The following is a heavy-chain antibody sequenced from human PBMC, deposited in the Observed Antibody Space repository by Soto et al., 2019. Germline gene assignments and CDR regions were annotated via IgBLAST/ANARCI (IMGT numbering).Heavy chain of an antibody. CDR3: ARDRGHESSLGLYY. CDR1: GGSISSGGYY. V-gene: IGHV4-31*03. D-gene: IGHD3-22*01. Sequence: SETLSLTCTVSGGSISSGGYYWSWIRQHPGKGLEWIGYIYYSGSTYYNPSLKSRVTISVDTSKKQFSLKLSSVTAADTAVYFCARDRGHESSLGLYYWGQGTLVTVSS. J-gene: IGHJ4*02. CDR2: IYYSGST.